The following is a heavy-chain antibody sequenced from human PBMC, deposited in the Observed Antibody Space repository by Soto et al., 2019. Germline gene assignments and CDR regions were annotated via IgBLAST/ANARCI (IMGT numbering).Heavy chain of an antibody. CDR3: ARDLGGSHDY. D-gene: IGHD3-16*01. Sequence: VGSLRLSCAASGFTFSTYWMHWVRQAPGKGLVWVSRIKTDGSVTTYADSVKGRFTISRDNAKNTLYLQMNTLRAEDTAVYYCARDLGGSHDYWGRGTLVTVSS. V-gene: IGHV3-74*01. CDR2: IKTDGSVT. CDR1: GFTFSTYW. J-gene: IGHJ4*02.